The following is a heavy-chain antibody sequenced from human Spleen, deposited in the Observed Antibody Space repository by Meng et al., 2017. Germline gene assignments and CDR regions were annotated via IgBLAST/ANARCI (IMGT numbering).Heavy chain of an antibody. CDR3: AREWGGGIDYDSSGYYFSVDAFDI. CDR1: GDTFTGYY. D-gene: IGHD3-22*01. V-gene: IGHV1-2*06. CDR2: INPNSGGT. Sequence: ASVKVSCKASGDTFTGYYMHWVGQAPGQGCEGRGRINPNSGGTNYAQKFQGRVTMTRDTSISKAYMERSRLRADDTAVYYCAREWGGGIDYDSSGYYFSVDAFDIWGQGTMVTVSS. J-gene: IGHJ3*02.